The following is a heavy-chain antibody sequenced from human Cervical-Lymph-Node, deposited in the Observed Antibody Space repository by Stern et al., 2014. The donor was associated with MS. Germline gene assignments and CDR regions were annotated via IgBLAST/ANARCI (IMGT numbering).Heavy chain of an antibody. CDR1: GASISSSSFL. D-gene: IGHD3-22*01. CDR2: IYYRRKP. J-gene: IGHJ3*02. CDR3: STSSDYFSAPNAFDI. V-gene: IGHV4-39*01. Sequence: QVQLQESGPGLVKPSETLSLSCTVSGASISSSSFLWAWIRQPPGKGLEWIGNIYYRRKPYYNPSPGSRVTISVYPSTNQFSLRLTAVTAADTAFYYCSTSSDYFSAPNAFDIWGQGTRVTVSS.